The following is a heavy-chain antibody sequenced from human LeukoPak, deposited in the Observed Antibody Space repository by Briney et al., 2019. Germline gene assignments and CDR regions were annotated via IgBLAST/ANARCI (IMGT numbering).Heavy chain of an antibody. J-gene: IGHJ4*02. V-gene: IGHV3-21*01. D-gene: IGHD3-3*01. Sequence: SGGSLRLSCAASGFTFSSYSMNWVRQAPGKGLEWASSISSSSSYIYYADSVKGRFTISRDNAKNSLYLQMNSLRAEDTAVYYCARDPASTIFGVVIDFDYWGQGTLVTVSS. CDR1: GFTFSSYS. CDR2: ISSSSSYI. CDR3: ARDPASTIFGVVIDFDY.